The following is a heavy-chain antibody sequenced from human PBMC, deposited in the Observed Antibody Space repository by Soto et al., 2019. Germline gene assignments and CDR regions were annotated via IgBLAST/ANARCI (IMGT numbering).Heavy chain of an antibody. Sequence: QVQLVESGGGGVQPGRSLRLSCVASGFTFSSYGMHWVRQAPGKGLEWVAVIWDAGSNKYYADSVKGRFTISRDNSKNTVYLQMNSLRAAETAVYYGARDRGMGDYGWGSYEDNYGMDVWGQGTTVTVSS. J-gene: IGHJ6*02. CDR2: IWDAGSNK. CDR1: GFTFSSYG. V-gene: IGHV3-33*01. D-gene: IGHD3-16*01. CDR3: ARDRGMGDYGWGSYEDNYGMDV.